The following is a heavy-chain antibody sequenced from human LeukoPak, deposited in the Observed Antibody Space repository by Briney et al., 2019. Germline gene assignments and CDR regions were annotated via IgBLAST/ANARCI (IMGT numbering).Heavy chain of an antibody. V-gene: IGHV4-38-2*01. Sequence: SETLSLTCAVSGYSISSGYYWGWIRQPPGKGLEWIGSIYHSGSTYYNPSLKSRVTISVDTSKNQFSLKLSSVTAADTAVYYRATALNYDSSGYYDYWGLGTLVTVSS. CDR3: ATALNYDSSGYYDY. CDR2: IYHSGST. CDR1: GYSISSGYY. J-gene: IGHJ4*02. D-gene: IGHD3-22*01.